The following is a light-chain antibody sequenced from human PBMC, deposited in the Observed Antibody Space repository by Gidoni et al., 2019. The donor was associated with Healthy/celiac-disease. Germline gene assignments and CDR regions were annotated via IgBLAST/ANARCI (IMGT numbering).Light chain of an antibody. CDR1: QSVSSC. Sequence: IMLTSSPATLSLSPGERATLSCRASQSVSSCFTWYQQKPGQAPSLLIYDASHRATGIPARLSGSVSGTDFTLTISSLEPEDFAVYYCQQRSNWPPNTFGQGTRLEIK. CDR3: QQRSNWPPNT. CDR2: DAS. V-gene: IGKV3-11*01. J-gene: IGKJ5*01.